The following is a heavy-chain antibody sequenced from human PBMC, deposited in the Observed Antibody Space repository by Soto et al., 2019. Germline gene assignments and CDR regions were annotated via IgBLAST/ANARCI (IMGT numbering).Heavy chain of an antibody. J-gene: IGHJ4*02. CDR1: GFTFSSYW. Sequence: EVQLVESGGGLVQPGGSLTLSCAASGFTFSSYWMHWVRQAPGKGLVWVSRIKSDGSGTMYADSVKGRLTISRDNARNTLWLQMNSLRVEHTAVYFCVRGDGGVSDGNGYLGRHWGQGTLVTVSS. D-gene: IGHD5-18*01. CDR3: VRGDGGVSDGNGYLGRH. CDR2: IKSDGSGT. V-gene: IGHV3-74*03.